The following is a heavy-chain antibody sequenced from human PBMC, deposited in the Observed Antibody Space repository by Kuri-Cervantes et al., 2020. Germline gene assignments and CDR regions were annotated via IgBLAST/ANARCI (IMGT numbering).Heavy chain of an antibody. CDR2: ISSSSSTI. V-gene: IGHV3-48*04. CDR3: AKGGSIAAAGTPYADY. D-gene: IGHD6-13*01. Sequence: GESLKISCAASGFTFSSYSMNWVRQAPGKGLEWVSYISSSSSTIYYADSVKGRFTISRDDAKNSLYLQMNSLRAEDTALYYCAKGGSIAAAGTPYADYWGQGTLVTVSS. CDR1: GFTFSSYS. J-gene: IGHJ4*02.